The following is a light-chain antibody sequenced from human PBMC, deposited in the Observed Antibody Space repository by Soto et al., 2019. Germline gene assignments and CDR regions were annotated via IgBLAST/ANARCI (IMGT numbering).Light chain of an antibody. CDR2: GNS. CDR1: SSNIGAGYN. V-gene: IGLV1-40*01. J-gene: IGLJ1*01. Sequence: QSVLTQPPSVSEAPGQRVTISCTGSSSNIGAGYNVHWYQQLPGAAPKLLIYGNSNRPSGVPDRFSGSKSGTSASLAITGLQAEDEADYYCQSYDSSLSGFDVFGTGTKLTVL. CDR3: QSYDSSLSGFDV.